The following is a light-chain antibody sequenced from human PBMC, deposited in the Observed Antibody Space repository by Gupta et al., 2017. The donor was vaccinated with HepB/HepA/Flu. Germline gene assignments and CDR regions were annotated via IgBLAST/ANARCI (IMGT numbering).Light chain of an antibody. J-gene: IGKJ1*01. CDR3: QQRNTWPRT. CDR2: DVS. Sequence: EIVLTQSPATLALSPGERVALSCRASQNIRTSLAWYQHKPGQPPRLLIYDVSNRATGVPARFDGSGSGTDFTLAISSLEPEDFAVYYCQQRNTWPRTFGQGTKVEI. V-gene: IGKV3-11*01. CDR1: QNIRTS.